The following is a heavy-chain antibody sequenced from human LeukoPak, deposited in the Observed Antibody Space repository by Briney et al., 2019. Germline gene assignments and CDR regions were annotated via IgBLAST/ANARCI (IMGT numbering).Heavy chain of an antibody. CDR3: AKGKRIYNN. CDR1: GFIFSDYY. J-gene: IGHJ4*02. Sequence: PGGSLRLSCAASGFIFSDYYMTWLRQAPGKGLEWVPYISSSGSTIYSADSVKGRFTISGDNANNSLYLQMNSLKAEDTALYYCAKGKRIYNNWGQGTLVTVSS. CDR2: ISSSGSTI. V-gene: IGHV3-11*01. D-gene: IGHD1-1*01.